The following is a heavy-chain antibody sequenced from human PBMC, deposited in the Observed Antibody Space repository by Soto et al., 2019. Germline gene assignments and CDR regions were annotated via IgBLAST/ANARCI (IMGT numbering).Heavy chain of an antibody. CDR1: GFTFSSYS. CDR2: ISSSSSYI. J-gene: IGHJ4*02. CDR3: ARSLRGYSGYSGY. V-gene: IGHV3-21*04. D-gene: IGHD5-12*01. Sequence: EVQLVESGGGLVKPGGSLRLSCAASGFTFSSYSMNWVRQAPGKGLEWVSSISSSSSYIYYADSVKGRFTISRDNAKNSLYLQMNSLRAEDTAVYYCARSLRGYSGYSGYWGQGTLVTVSS.